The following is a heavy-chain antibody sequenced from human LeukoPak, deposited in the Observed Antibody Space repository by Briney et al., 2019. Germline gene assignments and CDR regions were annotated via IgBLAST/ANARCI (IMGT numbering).Heavy chain of an antibody. CDR3: ARMETMTTVTSDGDMDV. J-gene: IGHJ6*03. CDR2: IIPILGIA. D-gene: IGHD4-17*01. Sequence: SVKVSCKASGGTFSSYTISWVRQAPGQGLEWVGRIIPILGIANYAQKFQGRVTITADKSTSTAYMELSSLRSEDTAVYYCARMETMTTVTSDGDMDVWGKGTTVTVSS. V-gene: IGHV1-69*02. CDR1: GGTFSSYT.